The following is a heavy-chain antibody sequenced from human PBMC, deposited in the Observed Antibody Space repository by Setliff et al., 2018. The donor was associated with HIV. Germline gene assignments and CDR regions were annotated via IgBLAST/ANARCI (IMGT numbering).Heavy chain of an antibody. Sequence: SETLSLTCTVSGGSINTGSYYWSWIRQPAGKGLEWIGHIYTRGSTNYNPSLKSRVTISVDTSKNQFSLKLSSVTAADTAVYYCARGSGGWYIDNWFDPWGQGTLVTVSS. CDR3: ARGSGGWYIDNWFDP. CDR1: GGSINTGSYY. J-gene: IGHJ5*02. D-gene: IGHD6-19*01. V-gene: IGHV4-61*09. CDR2: IYTRGST.